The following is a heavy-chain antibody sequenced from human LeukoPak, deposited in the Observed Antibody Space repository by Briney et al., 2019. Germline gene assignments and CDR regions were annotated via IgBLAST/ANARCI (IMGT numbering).Heavy chain of an antibody. D-gene: IGHD3-10*01. CDR2: MDPNSGNT. CDR1: VYTFTSYD. CDR3: ARAPKNYYGSGSYYNPFDY. V-gene: IGHV1-8*01. Sequence: ASVKVSCKASVYTFTSYDINWVRQATGQGLEWMGWMDPNSGNTGYAQKFQGRVTMTRNTSISTAYMELSSLRSEDTAVYYCARAPKNYYGSGSYYNPFDYWGQGTLVTVSS. J-gene: IGHJ4*02.